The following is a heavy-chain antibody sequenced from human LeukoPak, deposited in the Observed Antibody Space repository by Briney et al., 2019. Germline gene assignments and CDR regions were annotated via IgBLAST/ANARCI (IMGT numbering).Heavy chain of an antibody. J-gene: IGHJ4*02. CDR2: INHSGST. CDR1: GGSFSGYY. Sequence: SETLSLTCAVYGGSFSGYYWSWIRQPPGKGLEWIGEINHSGSTNYNPSLKSRVTISVDTSKNQFSLKLSSVTAADTAVYYCARMGEVATNEGHPADYWGQGTLVTVSS. CDR3: ARMGEVATNEGHPADY. D-gene: IGHD5-24*01. V-gene: IGHV4-34*01.